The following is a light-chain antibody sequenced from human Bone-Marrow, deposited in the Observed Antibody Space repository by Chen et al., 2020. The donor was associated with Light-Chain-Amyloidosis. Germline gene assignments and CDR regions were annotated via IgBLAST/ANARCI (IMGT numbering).Light chain of an antibody. CDR3: CSYAGSSTSPYV. J-gene: IGLJ1*01. CDR1: RSDVGSYNL. CDR2: EVS. V-gene: IGLV2-23*02. Sequence: QSALPQPAPVVGSPGQSVSTPRPGTRSDVGSYNLVSWYQQHPGKAPKLMIYEVSKRPSGVSNRFSGSKSGNTASLTISGLQAEDEADYYCCSYAGSSTSPYVFGTGTKVTVL.